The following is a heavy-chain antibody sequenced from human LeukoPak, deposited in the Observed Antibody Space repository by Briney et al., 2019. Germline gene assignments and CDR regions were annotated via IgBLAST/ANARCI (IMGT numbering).Heavy chain of an antibody. D-gene: IGHD4-17*01. CDR3: ARELMEYRDCFDY. CDR2: ISYDGSNK. V-gene: IGHV3-30-3*01. J-gene: IGHJ4*02. CDR1: GFTFSSYA. Sequence: PGGSLRLSCAASGFTFSSYAMHWVRQAPGKGLEWVAVISYDGSNKYYADSVKGRFTISRDNSKNTLYLQMNSLRAEDTAVYYCARELMEYRDCFDYWGQGTLVTVSS.